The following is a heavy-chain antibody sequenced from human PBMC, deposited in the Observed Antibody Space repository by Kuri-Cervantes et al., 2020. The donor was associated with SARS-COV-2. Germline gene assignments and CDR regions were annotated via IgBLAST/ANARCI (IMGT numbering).Heavy chain of an antibody. Sequence: GSLRLSCAVYGGSFSDYYWSWIRQPPGKGLEWIGEINHSGSTNYNPSLKSRVTISVDTSKNQFSLKLSSVTAADTAVYYCARDTYYDFWSGYYKPHYYYYMDVWGKGTTVTVSS. D-gene: IGHD3-3*01. CDR2: INHSGST. CDR3: ARDTYYDFWSGYYKPHYYYYMDV. J-gene: IGHJ6*03. V-gene: IGHV4-34*01. CDR1: GGSFSDYY.